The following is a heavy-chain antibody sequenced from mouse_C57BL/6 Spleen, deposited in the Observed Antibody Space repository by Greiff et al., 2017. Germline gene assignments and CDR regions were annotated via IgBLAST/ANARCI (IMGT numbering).Heavy chain of an antibody. CDR2: IYPGDGDT. CDR3: ARSRAAQAEFAY. CDR1: GYAFSSYW. D-gene: IGHD3-2*02. Sequence: QVQLQQSGAELVKPGASVTISCKASGYAFSSYWMNWVKQRPGKGLAWIGQIYPGDGDTNYNVKFKGKATLTADKSSSTAYMQLSSLTSEDSAVYFCARSRAAQAEFAYWGQGTLVTVSA. J-gene: IGHJ3*01. V-gene: IGHV1-80*01.